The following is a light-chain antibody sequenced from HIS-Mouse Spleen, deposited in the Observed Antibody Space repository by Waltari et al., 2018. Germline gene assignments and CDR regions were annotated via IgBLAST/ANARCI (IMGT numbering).Light chain of an antibody. Sequence: SYELTQPPSVSVSPGQTARITCSGDALPKKYAYWYQQKSGQAPVLVLDEDSKRPTGIPERISGSSSGTMATLTISGAQVEDEADYYCYSTDSSGNHRVFGGGTKLTVL. V-gene: IGLV3-10*01. CDR2: EDS. CDR3: YSTDSSGNHRV. CDR1: ALPKKY. J-gene: IGLJ2*01.